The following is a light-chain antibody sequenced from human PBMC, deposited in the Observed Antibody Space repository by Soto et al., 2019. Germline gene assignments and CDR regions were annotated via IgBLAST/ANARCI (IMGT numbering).Light chain of an antibody. CDR3: CSYAGSSVYV. Sequence: SVLTQVASLSGAPGQSITISCTGNSSGVGAFNLVSWYQQHPGKAPRLMIYEVIRRPSGVSNRFSGSKSGNTASLTISGLQAEDEADYYCCSYAGSSVYVFGTGTKVTVL. V-gene: IGLV2-23*02. CDR1: SSGVGAFNL. J-gene: IGLJ1*01. CDR2: EVI.